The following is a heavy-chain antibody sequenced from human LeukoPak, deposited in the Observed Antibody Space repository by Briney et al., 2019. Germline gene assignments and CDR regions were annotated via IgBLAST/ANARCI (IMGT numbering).Heavy chain of an antibody. J-gene: IGHJ4*02. CDR3: AKERKEVVLLWFGELGS. CDR2: LSGSGDGT. D-gene: IGHD3-10*01. CDR1: GFTFSSYA. V-gene: IGHV3-23*01. Sequence: GGSLRLSCAASGFTFSSYAMSWVRQAPGKGLEWVSTLSGSGDGTYYADSVKGRFTISRDNSRNTVFLQINSLRAEDTAVYYCAKERKEVVLLWFGELGSWGQGTLVTVSS.